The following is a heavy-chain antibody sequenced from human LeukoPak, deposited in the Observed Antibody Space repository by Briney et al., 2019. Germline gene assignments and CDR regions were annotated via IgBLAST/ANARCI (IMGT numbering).Heavy chain of an antibody. CDR2: INSDGSAT. J-gene: IGHJ4*02. Sequence: PGGSLRLSCAASGFTFNKYTMHWVRQAPGKGLVWVSRINSDGSATGYADSVKGRFTISRDNARNTVYLQMHSLRAEDTAVYYCARDTQAARFDYWGQGTLVAVAS. CDR1: GFTFNKYT. CDR3: ARDTQAARFDY. V-gene: IGHV3-74*01. D-gene: IGHD2-15*01.